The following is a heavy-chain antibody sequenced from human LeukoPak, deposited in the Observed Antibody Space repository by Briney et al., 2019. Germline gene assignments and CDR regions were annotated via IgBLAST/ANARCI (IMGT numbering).Heavy chain of an antibody. Sequence: SVKVSCKTSGDTFRTVGISWVRQAPGQGLEWMGGIIPIFGGPTYAQNFQGRVIITADESTRTVYMELRSLRSDDTAVFYCARGLGEVPFDFWGQGTLVTVSS. CDR2: IIPIFGGP. J-gene: IGHJ4*02. V-gene: IGHV1-69*13. CDR1: GDTFRTVG. CDR3: ARGLGEVPFDF. D-gene: IGHD3-16*01.